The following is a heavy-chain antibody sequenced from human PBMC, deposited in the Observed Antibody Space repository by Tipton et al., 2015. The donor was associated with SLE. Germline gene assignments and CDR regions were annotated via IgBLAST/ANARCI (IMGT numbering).Heavy chain of an antibody. CDR3: ARSEPRAAAGGYFDY. CDR2: VYYVGST. J-gene: IGHJ4*02. Sequence: GLVKPSETLSLTCTVSGDSIGTYYWNWIWQSPGKGLEWIGNVYYVGSTNYNPSLMGRVTISVETSKNQFSLNVISVTAADTAVYYCARSEPRAAAGGYFDYWGQGTLVTVSS. D-gene: IGHD6-13*01. V-gene: IGHV4-59*01. CDR1: GDSIGTYY.